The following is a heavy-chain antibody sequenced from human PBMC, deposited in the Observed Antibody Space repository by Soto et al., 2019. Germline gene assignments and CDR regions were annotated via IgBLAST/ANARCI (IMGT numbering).Heavy chain of an antibody. Sequence: GGSLRLSCAASGFTFSSYAMSWVRQAPGKGLEWVSAISGSGGSTYYADSVKGRFTISRDNSKNTLYLQMNSLRAEDTAVYYCACSRGRVEMATTHAFDIWGQGTMVTVSS. CDR1: GFTFSSYA. V-gene: IGHV3-23*01. D-gene: IGHD3-10*01. CDR3: ACSRGRVEMATTHAFDI. J-gene: IGHJ3*02. CDR2: ISGSGGST.